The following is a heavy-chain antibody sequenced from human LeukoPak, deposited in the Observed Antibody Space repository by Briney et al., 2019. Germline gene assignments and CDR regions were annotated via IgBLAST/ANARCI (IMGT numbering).Heavy chain of an antibody. D-gene: IGHD4-17*01. J-gene: IGHJ5*02. CDR1: GFTFSSYG. Sequence: PGRSLRLSCAASGFTFSSYGMHWVRQAPGKGLEWVAVISYDGSNQYYADSVKGRFTISRDNSKNTLYLQMNSLSGADTAVYYCAKAHTVTTLYWFDPWGQGTLVTVSS. V-gene: IGHV3-30*18. CDR3: AKAHTVTTLYWFDP. CDR2: ISYDGSNQ.